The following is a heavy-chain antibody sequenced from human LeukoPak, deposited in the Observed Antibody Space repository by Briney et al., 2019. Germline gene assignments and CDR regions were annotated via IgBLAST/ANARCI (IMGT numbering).Heavy chain of an antibody. V-gene: IGHV4-59*12. Sequence: PSETLSLTCTVSGGSISSYYWSWIRQPPGKGLEWIGYIYYSGSTNYNPSLKSRVTMSVDTSKNQFSLKLSSVTAADTAVYYCARDRFTMVRGVTNYYYYYMDVWGKGTTVTISS. J-gene: IGHJ6*03. D-gene: IGHD3-10*01. CDR1: GGSISSYY. CDR3: ARDRFTMVRGVTNYYYYYMDV. CDR2: IYYSGST.